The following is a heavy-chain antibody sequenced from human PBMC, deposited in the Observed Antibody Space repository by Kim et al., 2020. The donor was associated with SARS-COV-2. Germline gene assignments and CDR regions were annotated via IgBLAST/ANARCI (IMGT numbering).Heavy chain of an antibody. CDR3: TRGSPYFPFDF. J-gene: IGHJ4*02. CDR1: GYTFTSYG. CDR2: ISPYSGAT. Sequence: ASVKVSYKTSGYTFTSYGITWVRQAPGVGFEWMGWISPYSGATVYAQKFQGRVSMTRDRSANTAYMELRSLTPDDTAVYFCTRGSPYFPFDFWGQGTL. D-gene: IGHD3-10*01. V-gene: IGHV1-18*01.